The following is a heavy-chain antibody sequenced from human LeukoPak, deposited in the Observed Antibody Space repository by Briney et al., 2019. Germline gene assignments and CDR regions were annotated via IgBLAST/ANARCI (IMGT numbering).Heavy chain of an antibody. CDR1: GFTFSSYG. CDR3: ARDHQGYCSGGSCSNFDY. CDR2: ISGSGGST. D-gene: IGHD2-15*01. Sequence: GGTLRLSCAASGFTFSSYGMSWVRQAPGKGLEWVSAISGSGGSTYYADSVKGRFTISRDNAKNSLYLQMNSLRAEDTAVYYCARDHQGYCSGGSCSNFDYWGQGTLVTVSS. J-gene: IGHJ4*02. V-gene: IGHV3-23*01.